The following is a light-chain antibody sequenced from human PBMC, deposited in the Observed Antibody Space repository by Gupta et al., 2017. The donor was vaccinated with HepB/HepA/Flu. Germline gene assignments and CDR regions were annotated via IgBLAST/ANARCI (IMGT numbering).Light chain of an antibody. CDR1: RLGDKY. Sequence: SYELTQPPSVSVSPGQTASITCSGDRLGDKYVCWYQQKPGQSPVLVMFQDKKRPSGIPERFSGSNSGNTATLTISGPQAIDEADYYCQVWDISTMVFGGGTKLTVL. V-gene: IGLV3-1*01. CDR2: QDK. CDR3: QVWDISTMV. J-gene: IGLJ2*01.